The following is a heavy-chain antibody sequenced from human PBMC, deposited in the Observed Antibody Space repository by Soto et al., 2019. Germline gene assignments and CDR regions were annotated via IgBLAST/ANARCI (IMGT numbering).Heavy chain of an antibody. J-gene: IGHJ4*02. Sequence: EVQLVESGGGLVKPGGSLRVSCAASGFIFSSYTMNWVRQAPGKGLEWVSSISASSTYIYYADSLKGRFTISRDNAYNSLYLQMNSLRAEDTAVYYCARGWLRDPWMYWGKGTLVTVSS. CDR2: ISASSTYI. CDR1: GFIFSSYT. V-gene: IGHV3-21*01. CDR3: ARGWLRDPWMY. D-gene: IGHD6-19*01.